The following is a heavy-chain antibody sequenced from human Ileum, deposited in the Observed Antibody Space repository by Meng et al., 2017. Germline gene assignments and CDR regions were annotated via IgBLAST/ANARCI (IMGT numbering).Heavy chain of an antibody. D-gene: IGHD1-26*01. Sequence: QLGGLGGGVVQPGRSLGVSCAASGFTFSSQSMQWVRQAPGKGLEWVALISFDGNYKDYPDSVKGRFTISRDNSKNTLYLQMSSLRVEDTAVYYCVGEVGPRDFDNWGQGILVTVSS. J-gene: IGHJ4*02. V-gene: IGHV3-30*15. CDR3: VGEVGPRDFDN. CDR1: GFTFSSQS. CDR2: ISFDGNYK.